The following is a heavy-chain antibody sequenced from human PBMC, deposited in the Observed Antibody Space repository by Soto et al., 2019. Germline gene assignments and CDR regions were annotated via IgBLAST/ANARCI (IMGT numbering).Heavy chain of an antibody. D-gene: IGHD1-1*01. CDR2: ISAYNGNT. CDR3: ARVDPYNWNDLYYYYYYYGMDV. J-gene: IGHJ6*01. V-gene: IGHV1-18*01. Sequence: GASVKVSCKASGYTFTSYGISWVRQAPGQGLEWMGWISAYNGNTNYAQKLQGRVTMTTDTSTSTAYMELRSLRSDDTAVYYCARVDPYNWNDLYYYYYYYGMDVWGQGTTVTVSS. CDR1: GYTFTSYG.